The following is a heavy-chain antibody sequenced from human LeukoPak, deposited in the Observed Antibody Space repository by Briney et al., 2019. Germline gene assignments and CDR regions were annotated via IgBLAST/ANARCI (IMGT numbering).Heavy chain of an antibody. CDR1: GFTFSSYW. V-gene: IGHV3-21*01. CDR3: ARGSSWSIYYFNY. J-gene: IGHJ4*02. D-gene: IGHD6-13*01. CDR2: ISSSTTYI. Sequence: GGSLRLSCAASGFTFSSYWMHWVRQAPGKGLEWVSSISSSTTYIYYADSVKGRFTISRDNAKNSLYLQMHSLRAEDTAVYYCARGSSWSIYYFNYWGQGTLVTVSS.